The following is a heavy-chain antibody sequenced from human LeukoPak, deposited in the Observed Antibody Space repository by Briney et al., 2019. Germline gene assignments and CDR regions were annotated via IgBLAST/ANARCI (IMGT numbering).Heavy chain of an antibody. CDR1: GGTFSSYA. CDR2: IIPILGIA. CDR3: ANDMDY. V-gene: IGHV1-69*04. J-gene: IGHJ4*02. D-gene: IGHD3-9*01. Sequence: SVKVFSQASGGTFSSYAMIWVRQAPGQGLEWMGRIIPILGIANYAQKFQGRVTITADKSTSTAYMELSSLRSEDTAVYYCANDMDYWGQGTLVTVSS.